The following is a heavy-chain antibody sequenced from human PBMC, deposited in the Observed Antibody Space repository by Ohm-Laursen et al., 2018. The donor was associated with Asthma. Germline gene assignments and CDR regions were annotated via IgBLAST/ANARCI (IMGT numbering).Heavy chain of an antibody. Sequence: SETLSLTCPLSGASFSTYYWGWIRQPPGKGLEWIGHIHRTGSTNYNPSLKSRVTISVDKSKNQFSRKLSSVTAADTAVYYCVREDFDWPPGYCDYWGQGTLVTVSS. J-gene: IGHJ4*02. V-gene: IGHV4-59*12. D-gene: IGHD3-9*01. CDR2: IHRTGST. CDR1: GASFSTYY. CDR3: VREDFDWPPGYCDY.